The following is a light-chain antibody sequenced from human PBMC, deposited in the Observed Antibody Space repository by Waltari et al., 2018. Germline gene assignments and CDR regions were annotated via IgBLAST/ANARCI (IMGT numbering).Light chain of an antibody. J-gene: IGKJ4*01. V-gene: IGKV1-9*01. CDR3: QQANSDPLT. CDR1: QGISSS. CDR2: AAS. Sequence: DIQLTQSPSFLSASVGDRVTITCRASQGISSSLAWFQQKPGRAPKLLIYAASTLPGGVPSRFSGSGSGTEFTLTIINLQPEDFATYYCQQANSDPLTFGGGTKVE.